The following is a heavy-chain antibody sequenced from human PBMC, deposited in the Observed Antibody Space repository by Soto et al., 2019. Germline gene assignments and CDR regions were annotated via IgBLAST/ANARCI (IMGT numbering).Heavy chain of an antibody. CDR1: GGSVSSCSYY. J-gene: IGHJ6*02. Sequence: QVQLQESGPGLVKPSETLSLTCTVSGGSVSSCSYYWRWIRQPPGKGLEWIGYLYYSGSTNYNPPLKRRVTISVDTSKNQFALKLSSVTAADTAVYYCARDRRYCSGGSCLYYGMDVWAQGTTVTVSS. CDR2: LYYSGST. D-gene: IGHD2-15*01. CDR3: ARDRRYCSGGSCLYYGMDV. V-gene: IGHV4-61*01.